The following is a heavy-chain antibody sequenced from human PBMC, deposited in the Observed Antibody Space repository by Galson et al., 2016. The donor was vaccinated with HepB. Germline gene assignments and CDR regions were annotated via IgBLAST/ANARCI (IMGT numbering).Heavy chain of an antibody. CDR2: TYYRSKWYN. CDR3: ARGAYDIGGYYSRLLVLDV. CDR1: GDSVSSDFAA. J-gene: IGHJ6*02. Sequence: CAISGDSVSSDFAAWNWIRQSPSRGLEWLGRTYYRSKWYNDYASFVRRRITITSDTSKNQFSLQLTSVTPEDSSVYYCARGAYDIGGYYSRLLVLDVWGQGTTVTVSS. D-gene: IGHD3-22*01. V-gene: IGHV6-1*01.